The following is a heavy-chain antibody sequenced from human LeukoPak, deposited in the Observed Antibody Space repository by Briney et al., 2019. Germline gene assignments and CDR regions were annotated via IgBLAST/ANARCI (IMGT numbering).Heavy chain of an antibody. J-gene: IGHJ4*02. CDR2: INHSGST. V-gene: IGHV4-34*01. CDR1: GGSFSGYY. CDR3: PRGIVTYYDILTGYPLSNDYFDY. Sequence: SETLSLTCAVYGGSFSGYYWSWIRQPPGKGLEWIGEINHSGSTNYNPSLKSRVTISVDTSKNQFSLKLSSVTAADTAVYYCPRGIVTYYDILTGYPLSNDYFDYWGQGTLVTVSS. D-gene: IGHD3-9*01.